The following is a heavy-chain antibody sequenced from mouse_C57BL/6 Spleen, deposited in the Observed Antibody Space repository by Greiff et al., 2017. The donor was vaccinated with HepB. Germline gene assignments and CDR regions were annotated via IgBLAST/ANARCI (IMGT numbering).Heavy chain of an antibody. V-gene: IGHV1-75*01. J-gene: IGHJ2*01. Sequence: QVHVKQSGPELVKPGASVKISCKASGYTFTDYYINWVKQRPGQGLEWIGWIFPGSGSTYYNEKFKGKATLTVDKSSSTAYMLLSSLTSEDSAVYFCARSYYGNYFDYWGQGTTLTVSS. D-gene: IGHD2-10*01. CDR2: IFPGSGST. CDR3: ARSYYGNYFDY. CDR1: GYTFTDYY.